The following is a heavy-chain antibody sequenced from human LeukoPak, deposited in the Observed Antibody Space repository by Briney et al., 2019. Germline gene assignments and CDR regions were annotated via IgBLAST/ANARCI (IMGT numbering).Heavy chain of an antibody. Sequence: GGSLRLSCAASGFTFATYGMHWVRLAPGKGLEWVAFIQNDEIDKFYADSVRGRFTVSRDNSKNTLYLQMDSLRPEDAAVYYCAKERKLLPFDCWGQGTPVTVSS. V-gene: IGHV3-30*02. CDR3: AKERKLLPFDC. D-gene: IGHD4-23*01. CDR1: GFTFATYG. CDR2: IQNDEIDK. J-gene: IGHJ4*02.